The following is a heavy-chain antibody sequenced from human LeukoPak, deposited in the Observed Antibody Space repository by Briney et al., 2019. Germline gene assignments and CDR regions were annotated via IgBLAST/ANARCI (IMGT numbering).Heavy chain of an antibody. CDR1: GFTFSTYS. Sequence: GRSLRLSCASSGFTFSTYSMSWVRQAPGKGLEWVSYISRSASSIYYADSVKGRFTTSRDNAKNSLYLQMNSLRAEDTAIYFCARNDYGDYGIDYWGQGTLVTVSS. D-gene: IGHD4-17*01. CDR3: ARNDYGDYGIDY. J-gene: IGHJ4*02. V-gene: IGHV3-21*01. CDR2: ISRSASSI.